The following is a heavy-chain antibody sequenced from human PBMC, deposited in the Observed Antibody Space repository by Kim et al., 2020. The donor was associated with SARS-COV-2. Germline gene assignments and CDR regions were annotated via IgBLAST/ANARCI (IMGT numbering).Heavy chain of an antibody. CDR3: TRVPRTTLAFWDAFDI. D-gene: IGHD3-3*02. J-gene: IGHJ3*02. CDR1: GFIFSGSA. CDR2: IRSKANSYAT. V-gene: IGHV3-73*01. Sequence: GGSLRLSCAASGFIFSGSAMHWVRQASGKGLEWVGRIRSKANSYATAYAASVKRRITISRDDSNTTTYLHMNSLKTEDTAVYYCTRVPRTTLAFWDAFDIWGQGTMVTVSS.